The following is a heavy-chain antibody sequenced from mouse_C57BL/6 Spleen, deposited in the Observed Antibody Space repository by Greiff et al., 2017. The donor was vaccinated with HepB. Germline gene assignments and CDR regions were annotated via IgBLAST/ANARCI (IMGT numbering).Heavy chain of an antibody. J-gene: IGHJ3*01. V-gene: IGHV1-22*01. CDR3: ARRGRSSPGMVAWFAY. D-gene: IGHD1-1*02. CDR2: INPNNGGT. Sequence: EVKLQQSGPELVKPGASVKMSCKASGYTFTDYNMHWVKQSHGKSLEWIGYINPNNGGTSYNQKFKGKATLTVNKSSSTAYMELRSLTSEDSAVYYCARRGRSSPGMVAWFAYWGQGTLVTVSA. CDR1: GYTFTDYN.